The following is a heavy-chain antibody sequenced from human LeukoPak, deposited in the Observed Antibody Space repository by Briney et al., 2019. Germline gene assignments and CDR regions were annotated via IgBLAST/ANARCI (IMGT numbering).Heavy chain of an antibody. J-gene: IGHJ3*01. D-gene: IGHD5-12*01. CDR2: IHASGST. Sequence: SETLSLTCSVSSGSISDYWWNWIRQSAGKGLEWIGRIHASGSTDYNPSPESRVTMSVDTPKNMFSLRLTSVTAADTAVYYCARDLKAKILHTFDVWGQGTMVTVSS. V-gene: IGHV4-4*07. CDR3: ARDLKAKILHTFDV. CDR1: SGSISDYW.